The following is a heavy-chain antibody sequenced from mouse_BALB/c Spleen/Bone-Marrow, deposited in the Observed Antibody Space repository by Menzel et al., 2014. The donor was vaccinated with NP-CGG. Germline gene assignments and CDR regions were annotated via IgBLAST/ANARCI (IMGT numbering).Heavy chain of an antibody. Sequence: VQLKESGAELVKPGASVKLSCTASGFNIKDTYIHWVKQRPEQGLEWIGRIDPANGNTKYDSKFQGKATITTDTSSNTAYLQLSSLTSEDTAVYYCASYYYGRSSFACWGQGTLVTVSA. D-gene: IGHD1-1*01. CDR3: ASYYYGRSSFAC. CDR2: IDPANGNT. J-gene: IGHJ3*01. CDR1: GFNIKDTY. V-gene: IGHV14-3*02.